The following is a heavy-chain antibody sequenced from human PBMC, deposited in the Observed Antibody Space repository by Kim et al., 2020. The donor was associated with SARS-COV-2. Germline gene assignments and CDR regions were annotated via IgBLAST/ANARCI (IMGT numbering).Heavy chain of an antibody. D-gene: IGHD1-26*01. J-gene: IGHJ1*01. Sequence: GGSLRLSCSASGFTFSNAWMHWFRQAPGKGLEWVGRIKSEGYGGTSDYAAAVKGRFTISGDDSDSTAFLQMNSLESEDRAIYNCTTLGRSGGGYYAPGG. CDR3: TTLGRSGGGYYAP. CDR2: IKSEGYGGTS. V-gene: IGHV3-15*01. CDR1: GFTFSNAW.